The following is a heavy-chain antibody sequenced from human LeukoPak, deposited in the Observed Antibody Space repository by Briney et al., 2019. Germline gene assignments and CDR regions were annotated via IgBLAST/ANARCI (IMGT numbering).Heavy chain of an antibody. J-gene: IGHJ5*02. D-gene: IGHD3-10*01. CDR1: GFTFSSYA. Sequence: GGSLRLSCAASGFTFSSYAMSWVRQAPGKGLEWVSAIIGSGGSTYYADSVKGRFTISRDNSKNTLYLQMNSLRAEDTAVYYCAKWAGYYGSGSYYNWFDPWGQGTLVTVSS. CDR3: AKWAGYYGSGSYYNWFDP. V-gene: IGHV3-23*01. CDR2: IIGSGGST.